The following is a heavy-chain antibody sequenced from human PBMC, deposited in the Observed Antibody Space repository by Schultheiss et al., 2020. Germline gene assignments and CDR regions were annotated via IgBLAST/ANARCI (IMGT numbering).Heavy chain of an antibody. V-gene: IGHV3-30*02. CDR1: GFTFSSYA. CDR2: IKCDGSEK. Sequence: GGSLRLSCAASGFTFSSYAMSWVRQAPGKGLEWVADIKCDGSEKYYADSVKGRFTISRDNSKNTLYLQMNSLRAEDTAVYYCAKGNYYDSSGYVEYFDYWGQGNLGTVSS. D-gene: IGHD3-22*01. J-gene: IGHJ4*02. CDR3: AKGNYYDSSGYVEYFDY.